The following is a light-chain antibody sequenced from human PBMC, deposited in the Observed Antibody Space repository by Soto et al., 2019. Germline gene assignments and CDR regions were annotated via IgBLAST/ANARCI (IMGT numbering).Light chain of an antibody. CDR3: HHYNNWPPYT. CDR1: QSVTNS. V-gene: IGKV3D-15*01. CDR2: GAP. Sequence: EIVMTQSPATLSVSPGERATLSCRASQSVTNSLAWYQQKPGQAPRLLIYGAPTRATGIPARFSGSGSATEFTLTISSLQSEDSAVYYCHHYNNWPPYTFGQGTKLEIK. J-gene: IGKJ2*01.